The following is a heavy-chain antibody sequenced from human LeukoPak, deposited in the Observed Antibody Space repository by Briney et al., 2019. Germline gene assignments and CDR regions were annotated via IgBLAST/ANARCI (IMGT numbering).Heavy chain of an antibody. D-gene: IGHD3-22*01. V-gene: IGHV1-2*02. CDR3: ARDPPGSGFGRSYFDY. J-gene: IGHJ4*02. CDR1: GGTFSSYA. Sequence: ASVKVSCKASGGTFSSYAISWVRQAPGQGLEWMGWINPKSGGTNYAQKFQGRVTMTRDTSISTAYMELSRLRSDDTAVYYCARDPPGSGFGRSYFDYWGQGTLVTVSS. CDR2: INPKSGGT.